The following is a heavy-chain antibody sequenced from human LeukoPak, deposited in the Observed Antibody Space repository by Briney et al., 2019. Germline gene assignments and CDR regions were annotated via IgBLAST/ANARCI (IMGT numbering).Heavy chain of an antibody. CDR3: ARMVSGSTSWLFDY. Sequence: LAGGSLRLSCVASGLTFSSLWMTWVRQAPGKGLEWVANIRQDGNEKFYVDSGKGRFTISRDNAKNSVYLQMSSLRAKDTAVYYCARMVSGSTSWLFDYWGQGTLVTVSS. CDR1: GLTFSSLW. J-gene: IGHJ4*02. V-gene: IGHV3-7*01. D-gene: IGHD2-2*01. CDR2: IRQDGNEK.